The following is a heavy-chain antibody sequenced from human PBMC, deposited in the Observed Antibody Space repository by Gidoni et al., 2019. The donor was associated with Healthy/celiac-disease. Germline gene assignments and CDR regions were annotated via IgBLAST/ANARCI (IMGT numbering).Heavy chain of an antibody. D-gene: IGHD3-22*01. CDR2: IYTSGST. V-gene: IGHV4-61*02. Sequence: GSISSGSYYWSWIRQPAGKGLEWIGRIYTSGSTNYNPSLKSRVTISVDTSKNQFSLKLSSVTAADTAVYYCAIQPLDSSGYYPWGQGTLVTVSS. J-gene: IGHJ5*02. CDR1: GSISSGSYY. CDR3: AIQPLDSSGYYP.